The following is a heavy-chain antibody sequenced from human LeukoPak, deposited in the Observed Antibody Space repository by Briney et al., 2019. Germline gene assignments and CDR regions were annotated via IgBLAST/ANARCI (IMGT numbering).Heavy chain of an antibody. V-gene: IGHV3-23*01. CDR2: ISGSAEST. CDR3: GRRLWYIDL. Sequence: PGGSLRLSCAASGFTFSSYWMHWVRQAPGKGLERVSAISGSAESTYYADSVKGRFTVSRDNSKNTAFLQMNRLTAADTGLYFCGRRLWYIDLWGRGSVVTVSS. CDR1: GFTFSSYW. J-gene: IGHJ2*01. D-gene: IGHD1-1*01.